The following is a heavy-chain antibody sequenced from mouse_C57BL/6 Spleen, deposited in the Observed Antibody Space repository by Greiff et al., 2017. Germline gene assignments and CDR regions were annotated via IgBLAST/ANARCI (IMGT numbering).Heavy chain of an antibody. J-gene: IGHJ3*01. CDR1: GFTLNTYA. Sequence: DVMLVESGGGLVQPKGSLILSCAAPGFTLNTYAMHWVRQAPGKGLEWVARIRSKSSNYATYYADSVKDRFTISRDDSQSMLYLQMNNLKTEDTAMYYCVGDDDGPAYWGQGALVTVSA. CDR3: VGDDDGPAY. CDR2: IRSKSSNYAT. D-gene: IGHD2-3*01. V-gene: IGHV10-3*01.